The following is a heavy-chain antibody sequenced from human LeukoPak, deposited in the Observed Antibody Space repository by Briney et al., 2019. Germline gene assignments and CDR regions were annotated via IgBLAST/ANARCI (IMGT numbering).Heavy chain of an antibody. D-gene: IGHD3-3*01. V-gene: IGHV3-33*01. CDR3: ARRYDGFDY. CDR2: IWSDGSNE. J-gene: IGHJ4*02. CDR1: GFTFSTYG. Sequence: GGSLRLSCAAPGFTFSTYGMHWFGQAPGKGLEWVAVIWSDGSNEYYADSVKGRFTISRDDSKSTLYLQMNSLRAEDTAVYYCARRYDGFDYWGQGTLVTVPS.